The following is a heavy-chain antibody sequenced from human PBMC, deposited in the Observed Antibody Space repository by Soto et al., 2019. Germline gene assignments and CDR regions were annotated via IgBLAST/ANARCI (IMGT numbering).Heavy chain of an antibody. J-gene: IGHJ5*02. D-gene: IGHD3-3*01. CDR1: GGSISSYY. Sequence: LSLTCTVSGGSISSYYWSWIRQPPGKGLEWIGYIYYSGSTNYNPSLKSRVTISVDTSKNQFSLKLSSVTAADTAVYYCAGEYYDFWSGYYSWFDPWGQGTLVTVSS. V-gene: IGHV4-59*01. CDR3: AGEYYDFWSGYYSWFDP. CDR2: IYYSGST.